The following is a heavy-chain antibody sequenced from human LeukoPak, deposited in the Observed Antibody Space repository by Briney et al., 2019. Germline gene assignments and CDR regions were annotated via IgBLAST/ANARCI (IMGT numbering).Heavy chain of an antibody. J-gene: IGHJ3*02. CDR2: NAGNCNT. V-gene: IGHV1-3*01. CDR3: ARDREQWLVLDAFDI. Sequence: NAGNCNTKYSQKFQGRVTITRDTSASTAYMELSSLRSEDTAVYYCARDREQWLVLDAFDIWGQGTMVTVSS. D-gene: IGHD6-19*01.